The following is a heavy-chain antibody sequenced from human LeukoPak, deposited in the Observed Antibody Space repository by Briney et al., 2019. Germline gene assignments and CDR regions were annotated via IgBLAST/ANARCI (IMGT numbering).Heavy chain of an antibody. D-gene: IGHD3-22*01. CDR3: ACGGYLYY. CDR1: GFTFSTYS. Sequence: GGSLRLSCAASGFTFSTYSMNWVRQAPGKGLEWVSSISSSSNYIYYADSVKGRFTISRDNAKNSLYLQMNSLRAEDTAVYYCACGGYLYYWGQGTLVTVSS. CDR2: ISSSSNYI. V-gene: IGHV3-21*01. J-gene: IGHJ4*02.